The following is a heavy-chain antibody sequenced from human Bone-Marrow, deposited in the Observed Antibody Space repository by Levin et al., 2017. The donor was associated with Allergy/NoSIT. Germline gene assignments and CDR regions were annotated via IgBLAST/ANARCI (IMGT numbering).Heavy chain of an antibody. CDR3: AGGWGTVSGTGSYFYYYYGMDV. J-gene: IGHJ6*02. CDR2: IIPSFATA. CDR1: GGTFNNYA. D-gene: IGHD6-19*01. V-gene: IGHV1-69*13. Sequence: ASVKVSCKASGGTFNNYAISWVRQAPGQGLEWMGGIIPSFATANYGQKFQGRVTITADESTTTAYMEINSLRSADTAVYYCAGGWGTVSGTGSYFYYYYGMDVWGQGTTVTVSS.